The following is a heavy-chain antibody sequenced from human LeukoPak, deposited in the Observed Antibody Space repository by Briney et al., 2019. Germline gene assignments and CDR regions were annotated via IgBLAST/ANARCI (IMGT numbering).Heavy chain of an antibody. D-gene: IGHD3-22*01. V-gene: IGHV3-23*01. J-gene: IGHJ4*02. CDR3: AKDRGYYDDSGYLI. CDR1: GFNFGSYG. Sequence: GESLRLSCAASGFNFGSYGMIWVRQAPGKGREWVSNITNSGDSTYYADSVKGRFTISRDDSRNTLYLQMNSLRVDDTAVYYCAKDRGYYDDSGYLIWGQGTLVTVSS. CDR2: ITNSGDST.